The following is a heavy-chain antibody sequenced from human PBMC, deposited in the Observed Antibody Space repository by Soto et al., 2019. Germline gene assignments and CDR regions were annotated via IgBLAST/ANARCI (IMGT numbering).Heavy chain of an antibody. V-gene: IGHV4-34*01. CDR2: INHSGST. J-gene: IGHJ5*02. CDR3: ARSGDIVVVPAAIKRNWFDP. D-gene: IGHD2-2*02. CDR1: GGSFSGYY. Sequence: SETLSLTCAVYGGSFSGYYWSWIRQPPGKGLEWIGEINHSGSTNYNPSLKSRVTISVDTSKNQFSLKLSSVTAADTAVYYCARSGDIVVVPAAIKRNWFDPWGQGTLVTVSS.